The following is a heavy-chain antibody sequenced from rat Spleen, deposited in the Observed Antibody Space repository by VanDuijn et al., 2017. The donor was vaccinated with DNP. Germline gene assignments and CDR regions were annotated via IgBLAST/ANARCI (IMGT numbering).Heavy chain of an antibody. D-gene: IGHD1-11*01. CDR2: ISKDGSSI. J-gene: IGHJ2*01. Sequence: EVKLVESGGGLVQPGRSLKLSCAASGFNFINYWMGWVRQAPGKGLEWIGEISKDGSSINYTPSLKDKFTISRDNVQSTLYLQMSKLGSEDTAIYSCARHYGHNGFDYWGQGVMVTVSS. CDR3: ARHYGHNGFDY. CDR1: GFNFINYW. V-gene: IGHV4-2*01.